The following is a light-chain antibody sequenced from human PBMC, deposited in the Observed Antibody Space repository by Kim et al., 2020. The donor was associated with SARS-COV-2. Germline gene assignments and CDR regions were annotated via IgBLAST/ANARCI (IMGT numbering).Light chain of an antibody. Sequence: RVTISCSGSSSNIGSNYVSWYQQLPGTAPKLLIYRNNQRPSGVPDRLSGSKSGTSASLAISGLRSEDEADYYCAAWDDSLSGLWVFGGGTQLTVL. CDR3: AAWDDSLSGLWV. CDR2: RNN. CDR1: SSNIGSNY. J-gene: IGLJ3*02. V-gene: IGLV1-47*01.